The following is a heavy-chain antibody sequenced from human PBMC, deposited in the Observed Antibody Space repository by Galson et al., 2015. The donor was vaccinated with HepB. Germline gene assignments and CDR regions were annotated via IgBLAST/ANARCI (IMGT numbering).Heavy chain of an antibody. J-gene: IGHJ6*02. CDR3: ARSHGDGYNYYYYYYGMDV. CDR1: GGSISSYY. Sequence: ETLSLTCTVSGGSISSYYWSWIRQPAGQGLEWLGRIYTSGSTNYNPSLKSRVTMSVDTSKNQFSLKLSSVTAADTAVYYCARSHGDGYNYYYYYYGMDVWGQGTTVTVSS. V-gene: IGHV4-4*07. CDR2: IYTSGST. D-gene: IGHD5-24*01.